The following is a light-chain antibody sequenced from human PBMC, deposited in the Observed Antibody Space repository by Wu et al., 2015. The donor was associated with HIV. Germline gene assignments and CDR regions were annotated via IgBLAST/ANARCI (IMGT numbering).Light chain of an antibody. CDR1: QSISNNY. CDR2: GAS. CDR3: QQYGGSPPVT. V-gene: IGKV3-20*01. J-gene: IGKJ5*01. Sequence: GERATLSCRASQSISNNYLAWFQXKPGQAPRLLIYGASSRATGIPDRFNGSGSGTDFILTISGLEPEDSAVYFCQQYGGSPPVTFGQGTRLEIK.